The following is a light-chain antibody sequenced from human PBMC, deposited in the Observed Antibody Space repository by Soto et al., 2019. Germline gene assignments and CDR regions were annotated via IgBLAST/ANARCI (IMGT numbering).Light chain of an antibody. CDR2: KAS. Sequence: DIQMTQSPSTLSASVGDRVTITCRASQTSNWLAWYQQKPGKAPKLLIYKASSLESGLTSRFSGSGSGTESNLTISSLQTDDFSTYYCQQYNNNSPRTFGQGTKVEIK. J-gene: IGKJ1*01. CDR3: QQYNNNSPRT. V-gene: IGKV1-5*03. CDR1: QTSNW.